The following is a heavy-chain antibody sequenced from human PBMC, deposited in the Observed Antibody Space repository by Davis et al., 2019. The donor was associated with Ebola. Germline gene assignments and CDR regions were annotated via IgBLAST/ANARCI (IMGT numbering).Heavy chain of an antibody. CDR3: ANFGTSSGNN. CDR1: GFSFGTYL. D-gene: IGHD6-6*01. V-gene: IGHV3-21*01. J-gene: IGHJ4*02. CDR2: INSGSIFI. Sequence: PGGSLRLSCAASGFSFGTYLMNWVRQAPGKGPEWVASINSGSIFINYADSVKGRFTISRDNAKNSLFLQMNSLRAEDTAVYYCANFGTSSGNNWGQGTLVTVSS.